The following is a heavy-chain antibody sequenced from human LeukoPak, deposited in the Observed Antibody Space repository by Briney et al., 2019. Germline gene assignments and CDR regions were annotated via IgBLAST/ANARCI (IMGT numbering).Heavy chain of an antibody. CDR2: IQYDGSNE. CDR1: GFPFSSYG. D-gene: IGHD2-8*01. J-gene: IGHJ6*03. V-gene: IGHV3-30*02. CDR3: AKDRCSNGIGCYYYYMDV. Sequence: GGSLSLSCAASGFPFSSYGMHWVRQAPGKGLEWVAYIQYDGSNEQYADSVKGRFSISRDSSKNILYLQMNRLRAEDTTIYYCAKDRCSNGIGCYYYYMDVWGKGTTVTISS.